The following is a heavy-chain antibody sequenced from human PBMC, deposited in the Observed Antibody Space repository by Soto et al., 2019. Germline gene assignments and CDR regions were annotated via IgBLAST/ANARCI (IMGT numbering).Heavy chain of an antibody. CDR1: GYTFTSYG. CDR3: ARWWSAGAFDI. V-gene: IGHV1-18*01. Sequence: ASVNVSCKASGYTFTSYGISWVRQAPGQGLEWMGWISSYNGNTYYAQKLQGRVTMTTDTSTSTAYMELRSLRSDDTAVYYCARWWSAGAFDIWGQGTMVTVSS. CDR2: ISSYNGNT. D-gene: IGHD2-15*01. J-gene: IGHJ3*02.